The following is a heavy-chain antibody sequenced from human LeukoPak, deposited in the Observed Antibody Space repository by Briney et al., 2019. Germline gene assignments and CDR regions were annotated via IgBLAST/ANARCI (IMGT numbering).Heavy chain of an antibody. CDR2: LYSDGNT. CDR1: VFTVITND. J-gene: IGHJ4*02. V-gene: IGHV3-53*01. CDR3: ARGVEPLAANTLAY. Sequence: GGSLRLSCAASVFTVITNDMTWVRQAPGKGLEWVSVLYSDGNTKYADSVQGRFTISSDNSKNTLYLEMNSLSPDDTAVYYCARGVEPLAANTLAYWGQGTLVTVSS. D-gene: IGHD1-14*01.